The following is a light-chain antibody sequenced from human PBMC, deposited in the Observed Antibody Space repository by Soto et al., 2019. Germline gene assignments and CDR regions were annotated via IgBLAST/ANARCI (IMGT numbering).Light chain of an antibody. CDR3: QRYNGYSRT. CDR2: DAS. V-gene: IGKV1-5*01. Sequence: DIQMTHTPSTLSASVEDRVTITHRASQSISSRRAWYQQKPGKAPKLLIYDASTVESGVPSRFSGSGSGTEFTLTISSLQPDDFATYYCQRYNGYSRTFGQGTKVDIK. CDR1: QSISSR. J-gene: IGKJ1*01.